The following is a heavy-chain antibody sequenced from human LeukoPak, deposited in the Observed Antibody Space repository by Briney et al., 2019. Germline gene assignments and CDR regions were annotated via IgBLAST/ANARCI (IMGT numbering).Heavy chain of an antibody. V-gene: IGHV3-23*01. CDR3: AKQDSSGYYYALFDY. CDR1: GFTFSSYA. CDR2: ISGSGGST. J-gene: IGHJ4*02. Sequence: GASLRLSCAASGFTFSSYAMSWVRQAPGKGLEWVSAISGSGGSTYYADSVKGRFTISRDNSKNTLYLQMNSLRAEDTAVYYYAKQDSSGYYYALFDYWGQGTLVTVSS. D-gene: IGHD3-22*01.